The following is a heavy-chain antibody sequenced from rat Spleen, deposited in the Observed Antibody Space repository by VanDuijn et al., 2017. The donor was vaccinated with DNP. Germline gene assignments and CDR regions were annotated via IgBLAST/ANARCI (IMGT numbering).Heavy chain of an antibody. J-gene: IGHJ4*01. CDR3: TRVGDLHDGGSGDALDA. CDR1: GFTFSDYY. V-gene: IGHV4-2*01. Sequence: EVQLVESGGGLVQPGRSLKLSCAASGFTFSDYYMAWVRQAPGRGLEWIGEINKDSTIINYNPSLKDRFTISRDNAQYALYLQMNSLRSEDTATYYCTRVGDLHDGGSGDALDAWGQGTSVTVSS. D-gene: IGHD1-12*02. CDR2: INKDSTII.